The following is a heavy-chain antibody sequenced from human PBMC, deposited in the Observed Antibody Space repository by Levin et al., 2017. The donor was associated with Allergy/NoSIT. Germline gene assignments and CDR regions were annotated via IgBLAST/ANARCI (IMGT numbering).Heavy chain of an antibody. D-gene: IGHD5-24*01. Sequence: QAGGSLRLSCAASGFTFRNYGMHWVRQAPGKGLEWVAVIWYDGNDKYYADSVKGRFIISRDNSKTTLYLQMNSLRAEDTAMYYCAREARDVYRGYVPFDYWGQGTLVTVSS. J-gene: IGHJ4*02. V-gene: IGHV3-33*01. CDR1: GFTFRNYG. CDR3: AREARDVYRGYVPFDY. CDR2: IWYDGNDK.